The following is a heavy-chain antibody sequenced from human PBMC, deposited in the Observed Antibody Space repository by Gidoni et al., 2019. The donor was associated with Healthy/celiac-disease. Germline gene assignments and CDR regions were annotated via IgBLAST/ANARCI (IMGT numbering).Heavy chain of an antibody. Sequence: EVQLLESGGGLVQPGGSLRLSCAASGFTFSSYAMSWVRQAPGKGLEWVSAISGSGGSTYYADSVKGRFTISRDNSKNTLYLQMNSLRAEDTAVYYCAKDSGYYYDSSGYYWGFDYWGQGTLVTVSS. V-gene: IGHV3-23*01. CDR3: AKDSGYYYDSSGYYWGFDY. CDR1: GFTFSSYA. CDR2: ISGSGGST. J-gene: IGHJ4*02. D-gene: IGHD3-22*01.